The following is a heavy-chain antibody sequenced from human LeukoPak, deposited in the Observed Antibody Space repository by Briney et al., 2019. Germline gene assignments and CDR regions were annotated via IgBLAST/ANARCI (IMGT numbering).Heavy chain of an antibody. Sequence: GESLKISCKGSGYSFTNYRIGWVRQMPGKGLEWMGIIYPGDSDPRYSPSFQGQVTISADKSISTAYLQWSSLKASDTAMYYCARLGIYTVTTPYYWGQGTLVTVSS. V-gene: IGHV5-51*01. CDR3: ARLGIYTVTTPYY. CDR2: IYPGDSDP. D-gene: IGHD4-17*01. J-gene: IGHJ4*02. CDR1: GYSFTNYR.